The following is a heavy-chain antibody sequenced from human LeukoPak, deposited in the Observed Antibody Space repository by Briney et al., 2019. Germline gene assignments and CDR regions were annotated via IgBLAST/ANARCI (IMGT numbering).Heavy chain of an antibody. Sequence: GGSLRLSCTASGFTFSNFVMHWVRQPPGKGLQWVTEISYDGNKKTYVDSVKGRFTISRDNSKNALYLQMNSLRDEDTAVYYCARGAQKILSFGEYPSDAFDIWGQGTMVSVSS. J-gene: IGHJ3*02. CDR3: ARGAQKILSFGEYPSDAFDI. CDR1: GFTFSNFV. D-gene: IGHD3-10*01. V-gene: IGHV3-30-3*01. CDR2: ISYDGNKK.